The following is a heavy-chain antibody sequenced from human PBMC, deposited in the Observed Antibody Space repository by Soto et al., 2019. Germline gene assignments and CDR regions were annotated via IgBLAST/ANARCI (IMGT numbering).Heavy chain of an antibody. CDR2: INPSGGST. V-gene: IGHV1-46*01. D-gene: IGHD5-12*01. J-gene: IGHJ6*02. Sequence: ASVKVSCKPSGYTFTSYYMHWVRQAPGQGLEWMGIINPSGGSTSYAQEFQGRVTMTRDTSTSTVYMELSSLRSEDTAVYYCAREGDIVATTDNYYFAMDVWGQGTTVTVSS. CDR3: AREGDIVATTDNYYFAMDV. CDR1: GYTFTSYY.